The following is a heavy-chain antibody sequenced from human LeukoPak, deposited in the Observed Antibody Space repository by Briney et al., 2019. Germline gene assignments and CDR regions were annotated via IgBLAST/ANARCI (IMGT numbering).Heavy chain of an antibody. Sequence: PGGSLRLSCAASGFTFSNYAMSWVRQAPGKGLEWVACIMEDGSVQKYVDSVRGRFTISRDNARNSLYLQVNSLRVEDTAVYYCAKDRVGGALEFWGQGTLATVSS. V-gene: IGHV3-7*04. J-gene: IGHJ4*02. D-gene: IGHD2-21*01. CDR1: GFTFSNYA. CDR2: IMEDGSVQ. CDR3: AKDRVGGALEF.